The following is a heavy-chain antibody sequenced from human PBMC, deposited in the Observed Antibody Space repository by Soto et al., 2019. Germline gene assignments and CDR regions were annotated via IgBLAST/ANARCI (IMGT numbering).Heavy chain of an antibody. CDR2: INPHGGST. CDR3: ARASGANFGIIIEGYNWLDR. V-gene: IGHV1-46*01. Sequence: ASVKVSCKAPGDTFTSYYLNWVRQAPGQGLEWMGVINPHGGSTKYAQKIQGRVTMTRDTSRSTVYMELRSLRSDDTAIYYCARASGANFGIIIEGYNWLDRWGQVTLVTVCS. D-gene: IGHD3-3*01. CDR1: GDTFTSYY. J-gene: IGHJ5*02.